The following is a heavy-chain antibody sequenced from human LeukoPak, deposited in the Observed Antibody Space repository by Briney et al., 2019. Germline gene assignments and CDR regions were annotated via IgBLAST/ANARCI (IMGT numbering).Heavy chain of an antibody. Sequence: SQTLSLTCASSGDSVSSNSSTWDWIRQSPSRGLEWLGRTYYRSKGYNVYAVSVKSRITINTDTSKHQFSLQLDSVTPEDTAVYFCARTAHGKLDYWGQGTLVTVSS. CDR3: ARTAHGKLDY. J-gene: IGHJ4*02. V-gene: IGHV6-1*01. CDR2: TYYRSKGYN. CDR1: GDSVSSNSST. D-gene: IGHD4-23*01.